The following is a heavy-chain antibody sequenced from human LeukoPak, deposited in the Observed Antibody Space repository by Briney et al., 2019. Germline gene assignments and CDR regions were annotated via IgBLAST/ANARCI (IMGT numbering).Heavy chain of an antibody. V-gene: IGHV3-20*04. Sequence: PGGSLRLSCAASGFTFDDYGMSWVRQAPGKGLEWVSGINWNGGNTGYADSVKGRFTISRDNAKNSLYLQMNSLRAEDTAVYYCARPRSYYYDSSGYHHWGQGTLVTVSS. CDR2: INWNGGNT. J-gene: IGHJ5*02. CDR3: ARPRSYYYDSSGYHH. D-gene: IGHD3-22*01. CDR1: GFTFDDYG.